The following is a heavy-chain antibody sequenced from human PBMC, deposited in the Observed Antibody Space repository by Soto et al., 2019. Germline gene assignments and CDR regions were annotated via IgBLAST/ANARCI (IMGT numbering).Heavy chain of an antibody. CDR3: AREVAEIHWYFDL. CDR2: IYESGST. Sequence: QVQLQESGPGLVKPSGTLSLTCAVSGGSISSSSSNYWSWVRQPPGKGLEWIGDIYESGSTNYNPSLTSRVTISMDKSKNQFSLKVTSVTAADTAVYYCAREVAEIHWYFDLWGRGTLVTVSS. V-gene: IGHV4-4*02. CDR1: GGSISSSSSNY. J-gene: IGHJ2*01.